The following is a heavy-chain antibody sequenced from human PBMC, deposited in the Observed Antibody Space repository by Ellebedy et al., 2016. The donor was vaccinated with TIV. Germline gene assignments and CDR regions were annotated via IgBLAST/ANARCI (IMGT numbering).Heavy chain of an antibody. CDR2: INHSGST. CDR3: ARVSRSTTGTTIGFDY. CDR1: GGSFSGYY. V-gene: IGHV4-34*01. J-gene: IGHJ4*02. Sequence: SETLSLTXAVYGGSFSGYYWTWIRQPPGKGLEWIGEINHSGSTNYNPSLKSRVTMSVDTSKNQFSLKLSSVTAADTAVYYCARVSRSTTGTTIGFDYWGQGTLVTVSS. D-gene: IGHD1-1*01.